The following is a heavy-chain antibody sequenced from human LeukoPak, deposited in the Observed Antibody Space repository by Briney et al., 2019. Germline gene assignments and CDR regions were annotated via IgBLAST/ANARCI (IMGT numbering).Heavy chain of an antibody. Sequence: ASVKVSCKVSGYTLTELSMHWVRQAPGKGLEWMGGFDPEDGETIYAQKFQGRVTMTEDTSTDTAYMELSSLRSEDTAVYYCATILATRSIAAREYYFDYWGQGTLVTVSS. V-gene: IGHV1-24*01. CDR1: GYTLTELS. CDR2: FDPEDGET. J-gene: IGHJ4*02. CDR3: ATILATRSIAAREYYFDY. D-gene: IGHD6-6*01.